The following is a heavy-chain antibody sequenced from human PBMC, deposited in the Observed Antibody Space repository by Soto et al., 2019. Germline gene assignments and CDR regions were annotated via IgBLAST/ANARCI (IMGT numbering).Heavy chain of an antibody. J-gene: IGHJ6*02. CDR1: GGTFSSYA. CDR3: ARSQGSSTSLEIYYYYYYGMDV. V-gene: IGHV1-69*01. Sequence: QVQLVQSGAEVKKPGSSVNVSCKASGGTFSSYAISWVRQAPGQGLEWMAGIIPISGTANYAQKFQGRVTITADESTSTVSMELSSLRSEDTAVYFCARSQGSSTSLEIYYYYYYGMDVWGQGTTVTVSS. CDR2: IIPISGTA. D-gene: IGHD2-2*01.